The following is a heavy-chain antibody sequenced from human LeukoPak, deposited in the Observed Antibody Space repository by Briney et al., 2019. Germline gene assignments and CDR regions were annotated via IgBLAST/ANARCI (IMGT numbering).Heavy chain of an antibody. CDR1: GGSISSGGYS. J-gene: IGHJ4*02. D-gene: IGHD6-13*01. V-gene: IGHV4-30-2*01. CDR2: IYHSGST. Sequence: SETLSLTCAVSGGSISSGGYSWSWVRRPPGKGLEWIGYIYHSGSTYYNPSLKSRVTISVDRSKNQFSLKLSSVGAADTAVYYCASTYSSSWNLDYWGKGTLVTVSS. CDR3: ASTYSSSWNLDY.